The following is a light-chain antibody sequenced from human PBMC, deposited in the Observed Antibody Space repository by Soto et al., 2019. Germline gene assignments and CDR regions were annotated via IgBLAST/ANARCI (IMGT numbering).Light chain of an antibody. J-gene: IGKJ2*01. CDR1: QSVSNKY. Sequence: EVVLTQSPGTLSLSPGERATLSCRASQSVSNKYLAWYQQKPGQAPRLLIFGSSDWATGIPDRISGSGSGTNFTFTISRLEPEDFEVYYCQQYGSSPQYTFGQGTKLEFK. CDR3: QQYGSSPQYT. CDR2: GSS. V-gene: IGKV3-20*01.